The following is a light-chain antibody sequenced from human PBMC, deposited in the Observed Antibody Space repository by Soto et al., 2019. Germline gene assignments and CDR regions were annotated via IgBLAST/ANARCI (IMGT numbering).Light chain of an antibody. CDR1: HDISSY. CDR2: AAS. J-gene: IGKJ2*01. V-gene: IGKV1-39*01. CDR3: QYSHNNLDT. Sequence: DLQMTQSPSSLSVSVGDRVSMTCRASHDISSYLNWYQQKPGKAPKLLIYAASTLQSGVPSRFSGSGSGTDFALTINNLQPEDFATYYCQYSHNNLDTFGQGTRLEIK.